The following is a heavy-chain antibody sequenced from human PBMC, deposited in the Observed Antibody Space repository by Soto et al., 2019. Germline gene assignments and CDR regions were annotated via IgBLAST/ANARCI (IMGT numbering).Heavy chain of an antibody. Sequence: PSETLSLTCAVYGGSFSGYYWSWIRQPPGKGLEWIGEINHSGSTNYNPSLKSRVTISVDTSKNQFSLKLSSVTAADTAVYYCARGTGGSGSYYNGKYYGMDVWGQGTTVTVSS. D-gene: IGHD3-10*01. CDR1: GGSFSGYY. CDR3: ARGTGGSGSYYNGKYYGMDV. V-gene: IGHV4-34*01. J-gene: IGHJ6*02. CDR2: INHSGST.